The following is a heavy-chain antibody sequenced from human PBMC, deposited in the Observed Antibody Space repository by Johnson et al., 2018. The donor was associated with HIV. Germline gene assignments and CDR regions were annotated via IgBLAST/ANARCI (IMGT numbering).Heavy chain of an antibody. CDR1: GFTSSYYD. V-gene: IGHV3-13*01. J-gene: IGHJ3*02. Sequence: MQLVESGGGLVQPGGSLRLSCAASGFTSSYYDMHWVRQGPGKGLQWVSGIGITGDTYYAGSVKGRFTISRDHAKNSLYLQMNSLTGEDTAIYYCAAGGGDCYPSHWGFCAFDIWGRGTMVTVSS. D-gene: IGHD2-21*01. CDR2: IGITGDT. CDR3: AAGGGDCYPSHWGFCAFDI.